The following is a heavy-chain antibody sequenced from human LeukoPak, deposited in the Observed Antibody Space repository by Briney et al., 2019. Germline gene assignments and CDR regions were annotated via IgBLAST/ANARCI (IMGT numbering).Heavy chain of an antibody. J-gene: IGHJ5*02. CDR1: GGSISSSSYY. D-gene: IGHD2-15*01. V-gene: IGHV4-39*01. CDR2: IYYSGST. CDR3: ARALGYCSGGSCTRGYNWFDP. Sequence: PSETLSLTCTVSGGSISSSSYYWGWIRQPPGKGLEWIGSIYYSGSTYYNPSLKSRVIISVDTSMNQFSLKLSFVTTADTAVYYCARALGYCSGGSCTRGYNWFDPWGQGTLVTVPS.